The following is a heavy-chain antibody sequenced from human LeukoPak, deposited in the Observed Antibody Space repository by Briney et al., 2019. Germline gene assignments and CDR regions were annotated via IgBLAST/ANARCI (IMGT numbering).Heavy chain of an antibody. CDR2: IYYSGST. V-gene: IGHV4-61*01. Sequence: PSETLSLTCTVSGDSVSSGSYYWSWIRLPPGKGLEWIGYIYYSGSTNYNPSLKSRVTISVDTSKNQFSLKLSSVTAADTAVYYCARALLSNWFDPWGQGTLVTVSS. J-gene: IGHJ5*02. CDR1: GDSVSSGSYY. CDR3: ARALLSNWFDP. D-gene: IGHD2-15*01.